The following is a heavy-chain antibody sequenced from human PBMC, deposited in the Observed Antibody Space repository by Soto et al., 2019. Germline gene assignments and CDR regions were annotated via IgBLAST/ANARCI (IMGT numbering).Heavy chain of an antibody. D-gene: IGHD6-6*01. CDR1: GFTFSSYG. V-gene: IGHV3-30*18. Sequence: PGGSLRLSCAASGFTFSSYGMHWVRQAPGKGLEWVAVISYDGSNKYYADSVKGRFTISRDNSKNTLYLQMNSLRAEDTAVYYCAKEQGSSSLVLDPWGQGTLVTVSS. CDR3: AKEQGSSSLVLDP. J-gene: IGHJ5*02. CDR2: ISYDGSNK.